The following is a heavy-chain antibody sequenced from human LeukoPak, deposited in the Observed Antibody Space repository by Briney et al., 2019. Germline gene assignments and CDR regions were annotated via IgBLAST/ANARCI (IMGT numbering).Heavy chain of an antibody. D-gene: IGHD3-22*01. V-gene: IGHV4-59*08. J-gene: IGHJ4*02. CDR2: IYYSGSA. CDR1: GGSISSSY. Sequence: SETLSLTCSVSGGSISSSYWSWLRQPPGKGLGWIGYIYYSGSANYNPSLKSRVTISVDTSKNQFSLKLSSVTAADTAVYYCARQYYYDSSGYFDYWGQGTLVTVSS. CDR3: ARQYYYDSSGYFDY.